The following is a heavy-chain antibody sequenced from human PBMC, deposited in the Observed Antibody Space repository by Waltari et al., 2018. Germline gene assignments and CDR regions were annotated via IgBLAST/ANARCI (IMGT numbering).Heavy chain of an antibody. V-gene: IGHV4-59*08. CDR1: GGSISSYY. D-gene: IGHD6-13*01. Sequence: QVQLQESGPGLVKPSETLSLTCTVSGGSISSYYWSWIRQPPGKGLEWIGYIYYSGSSNSNPSLKSRVTISVDTSKNQFSLKLSSVTAADTAVYYCARQLAAAGSGWFDPWGQGTLVTVSS. CDR3: ARQLAAAGSGWFDP. J-gene: IGHJ5*02. CDR2: IYYSGSS.